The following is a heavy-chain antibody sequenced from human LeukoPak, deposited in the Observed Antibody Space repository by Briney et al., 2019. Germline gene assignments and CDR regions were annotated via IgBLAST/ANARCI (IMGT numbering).Heavy chain of an antibody. CDR3: ARSTTHPYYNYMDV. V-gene: IGHV3-74*01. CDR2: INSDGSTT. J-gene: IGHJ6*03. D-gene: IGHD4-17*01. Sequence: GGALRLSCAASGFTFSTYWMHWVRQAPGEGLVWVSRINSDGSTTTYADSVKGRFTISRDNAKNTLYLQMNSLRVEDTAVYYCARSTTHPYYNYMDVWGKGTTVTLSS. CDR1: GFTFSTYW.